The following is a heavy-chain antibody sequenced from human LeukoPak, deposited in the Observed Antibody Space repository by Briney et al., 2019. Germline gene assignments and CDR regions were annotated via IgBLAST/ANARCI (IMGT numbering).Heavy chain of an antibody. CDR1: GGSFSGYY. CDR3: ARGYYAFDI. CDR2: INHSGST. D-gene: IGHD1-26*01. V-gene: IGHV4-34*01. J-gene: IGHJ3*02. Sequence: SETLSLTCAVYGGSFSGYYWSWIRQPPGKGLEWIGEINHSGSTNYNPSLKSRVTISVDTSKNQFSLKLSSVTAADTAVYYCARGYYAFDIWGQGTMVTVSS.